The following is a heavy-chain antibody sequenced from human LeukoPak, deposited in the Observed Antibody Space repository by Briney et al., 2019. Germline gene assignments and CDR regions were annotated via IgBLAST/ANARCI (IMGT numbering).Heavy chain of an antibody. CDR2: INPNSGGT. V-gene: IGHV1-2*02. CDR1: GYTFTGYY. J-gene: IGHJ6*03. Sequence: ASVKVSCKASGYTFTGYYMHWVRQAPGQGLEWMGWINPNSGGTNYAQKFQGRVTMTRDTSISTAYMELSRLRSDDTAVYYCARVVILPNWGRGGAQYYYYMDVWGKGTTVTVSS. CDR3: ARVVILPNWGRGGAQYYYYMDV. D-gene: IGHD7-27*01.